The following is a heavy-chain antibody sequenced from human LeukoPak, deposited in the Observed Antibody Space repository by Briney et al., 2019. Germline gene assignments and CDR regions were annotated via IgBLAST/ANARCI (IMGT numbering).Heavy chain of an antibody. J-gene: IGHJ4*02. CDR2: IYYSGST. V-gene: IGHV4-39*07. D-gene: IGHD3-10*01. Sequence: SETLSLTCTVSGGSISSSSYYWGWIRQPPGKGLEWIGSIYYSGSTYYNPSLKSRVTISVDTSKNQFSLKPSSVTAADTAVYYCAREDGSGRGDYWGQGTLVTVSS. CDR1: GGSISSSSYY. CDR3: AREDGSGRGDY.